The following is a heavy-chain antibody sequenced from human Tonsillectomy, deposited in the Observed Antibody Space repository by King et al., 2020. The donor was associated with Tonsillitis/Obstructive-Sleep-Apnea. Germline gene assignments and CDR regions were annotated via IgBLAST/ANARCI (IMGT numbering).Heavy chain of an antibody. CDR2: IDPSDSYT. J-gene: IGHJ5*02. CDR1: GYSFTSYW. V-gene: IGHV5-10-1*01. Sequence: QLVQSGAEVKKPGESLRISCKGSGYSFTSYWINWVRQMPGKGLEWLGRIDPSDSYTNYSPSFHAHVTISADTSISTANLQWSSLKASDTAMYYCAGEGQWLANWFAAWGQGNPVTVSS. D-gene: IGHD6-19*01. CDR3: AGEGQWLANWFAA.